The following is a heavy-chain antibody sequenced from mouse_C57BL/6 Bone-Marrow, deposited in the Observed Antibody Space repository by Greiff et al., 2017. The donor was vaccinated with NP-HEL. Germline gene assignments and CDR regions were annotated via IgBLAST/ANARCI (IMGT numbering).Heavy chain of an antibody. J-gene: IGHJ3*01. Sequence: VQRVESGPELVKPGASVKISCKASGYTFTDYYINWVKQRPGQGLEWIGWIFPGSGSTYYNEKFKGKATLTVDKSSSTAYMLLSSLTSEDSAVYFCARRMGYYVWFAYWGQGTLVTVSA. V-gene: IGHV1-75*01. CDR1: GYTFTDYY. D-gene: IGHD1-1*01. CDR3: ARRMGYYVWFAY. CDR2: IFPGSGST.